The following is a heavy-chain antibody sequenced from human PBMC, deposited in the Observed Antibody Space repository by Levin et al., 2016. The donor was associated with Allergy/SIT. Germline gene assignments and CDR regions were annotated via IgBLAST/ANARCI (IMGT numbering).Heavy chain of an antibody. CDR3: ARGLDYCSGGTCFSEVGYFDV. CDR1: GGSIRSDY. D-gene: IGHD2-15*01. J-gene: IGHJ2*01. Sequence: SETLSLTCTVSGGSIRSDYWSWIRQAPGKGRDWIGYISYNGLTNYNPSHQSRVTISIDTSNNQFSLRLSSVTAADTAIYYCARGLDYCSGGTCFSEVGYFDVWGRGTPVTVSS. CDR2: ISYNGLT. V-gene: IGHV4-59*01.